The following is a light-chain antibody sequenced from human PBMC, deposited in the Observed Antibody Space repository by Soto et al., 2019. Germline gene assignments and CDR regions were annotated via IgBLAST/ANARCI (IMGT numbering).Light chain of an antibody. CDR3: SSYAGSNNWV. Sequence: QSALTQSPSASGSPGQSVTISCTGTSSDVGNYKYVSWYQQHPGKAPKLMIYEVSKRPSGVPDRFSGSKYGNTASLTVSGLQAEDEADYYCSSYAGSNNWVFGGGTKVTVL. V-gene: IGLV2-8*01. J-gene: IGLJ3*02. CDR2: EVS. CDR1: SSDVGNYKY.